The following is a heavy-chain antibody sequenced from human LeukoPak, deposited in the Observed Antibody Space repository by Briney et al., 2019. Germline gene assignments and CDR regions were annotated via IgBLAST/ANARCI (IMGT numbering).Heavy chain of an antibody. CDR1: GLTFSSYE. J-gene: IGHJ2*01. CDR2: ISSSGSTI. CDR3: ARLGQWLVDWYFDL. D-gene: IGHD6-19*01. Sequence: GGSLRLSCAASGLTFSSYEMNWVRQAPGKGLEWVSYISSSGSTIYYADPVKGRFTISRDNAKNSLYLQMNSLRAEDTAVYHCARLGQWLVDWYFDLWGRGTLVTVSS. V-gene: IGHV3-48*03.